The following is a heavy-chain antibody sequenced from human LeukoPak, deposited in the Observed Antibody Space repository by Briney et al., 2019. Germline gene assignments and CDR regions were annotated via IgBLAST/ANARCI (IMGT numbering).Heavy chain of an antibody. D-gene: IGHD6-6*01. Sequence: KPSETLSLTCTVSGGSISSSSYYWGWIRQPPGKGLEWIGSIYYSGSTYYNPSLKSRVTISVDTSKNQFSLKLSSVTAADTAVYYCARVRRGEYSSSFDAFDIWGQGTMVTVSS. CDR3: ARVRRGEYSSSFDAFDI. CDR2: IYYSGST. CDR1: GGSISSSSYY. V-gene: IGHV4-39*07. J-gene: IGHJ3*02.